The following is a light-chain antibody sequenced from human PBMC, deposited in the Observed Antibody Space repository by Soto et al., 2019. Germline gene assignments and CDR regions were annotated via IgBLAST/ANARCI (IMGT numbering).Light chain of an antibody. CDR3: QQLKSYPLS. J-gene: IGKJ4*01. CDR2: AAS. V-gene: IGKV1-9*01. Sequence: DIPLTQSPSFLSASVGDRVTITCRTSQDISSYLAWYQQKPGKAHQLLISAASTLQSGVPSRFSGSGSGTVFTLTISRLQPEDFATYYCQQLKSYPLSFGGGTKVEI. CDR1: QDISSY.